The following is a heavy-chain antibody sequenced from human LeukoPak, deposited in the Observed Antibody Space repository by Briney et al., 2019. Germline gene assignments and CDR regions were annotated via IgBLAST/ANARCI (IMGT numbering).Heavy chain of an antibody. V-gene: IGHV4-59*01. CDR3: ASTGVYYDILTGYPLSMDYYYYGMDV. D-gene: IGHD3-9*01. J-gene: IGHJ6*02. Sequence: SETLSLTCTVSGGSISSYYWSWIRQPPGKGLEWTGYIYYSGSTNYNPSLKSRVTISVDTSKNQFSLKLSSVTAADTAVYYCASTGVYYDILTGYPLSMDYYYYGMDVWGQGTTVTVSS. CDR1: GGSISSYY. CDR2: IYYSGST.